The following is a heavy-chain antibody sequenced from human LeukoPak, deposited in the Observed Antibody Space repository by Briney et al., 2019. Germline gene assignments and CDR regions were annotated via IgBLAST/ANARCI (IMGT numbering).Heavy chain of an antibody. CDR1: GGSFSGYY. J-gene: IGHJ4*02. CDR3: AKAGFAFDY. Sequence: PSETLSLTCAVYGGSFSGYYWSWIRQPPGKGLEWIGEINHSGSTNYNPSLKSRVTISVDTSKNQFSLKLSSVTAADTAVYYCAKAGFAFDYWGQGTLVTVSS. V-gene: IGHV4-34*01. CDR2: INHSGST.